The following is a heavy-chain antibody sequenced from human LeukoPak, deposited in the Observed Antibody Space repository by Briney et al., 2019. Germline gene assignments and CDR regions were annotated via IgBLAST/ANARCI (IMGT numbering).Heavy chain of an antibody. CDR2: FDPGDGET. V-gene: IGHV1-24*01. D-gene: IGHD2-8*01. CDR3: ATSHAIRPYCFDS. J-gene: IGHJ4*01. CDR1: GYTLTELS. Sequence: ASVKVSCKVSGYTLTELSMHWVRQAPGKGLEWMGGFDPGDGETIYAQKFQGRVTMTEPTSTATAYTQLSSLRSEETAVYYCATSHAIRPYCFDSWGHGTLVTVSS.